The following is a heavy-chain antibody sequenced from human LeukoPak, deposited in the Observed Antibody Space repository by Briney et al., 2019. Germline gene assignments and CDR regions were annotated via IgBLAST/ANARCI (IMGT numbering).Heavy chain of an antibody. CDR3: AKSGGSSSSDY. J-gene: IGHJ4*02. CDR1: GFTFSSYG. D-gene: IGHD6-6*01. Sequence: PGGSLRLSCAASGFTFSSYGMHWVRQAPGKGLEWVAVISYDGSNKYYADSVKGRFTISRDNSKNTPYLQMNSLRAEDTAVYYCAKSGGSSSSDYWGQGTLVTVSS. CDR2: ISYDGSNK. V-gene: IGHV3-30*18.